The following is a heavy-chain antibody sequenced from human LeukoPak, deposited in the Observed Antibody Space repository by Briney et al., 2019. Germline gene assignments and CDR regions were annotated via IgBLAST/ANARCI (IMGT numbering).Heavy chain of an antibody. V-gene: IGHV3-48*03. Sequence: GGSLRLSCAGSGSTFSQYEMNWVRQAPGKGLEWISYISTSSTTIYYADSVKGRFTISRDDAKNSLYPQMNSLRAEDTAVYYCARDEGSWNYEYWGQGTLVTVSS. D-gene: IGHD1-7*01. CDR3: ARDEGSWNYEY. J-gene: IGHJ4*02. CDR2: ISTSSTTI. CDR1: GSTFSQYE.